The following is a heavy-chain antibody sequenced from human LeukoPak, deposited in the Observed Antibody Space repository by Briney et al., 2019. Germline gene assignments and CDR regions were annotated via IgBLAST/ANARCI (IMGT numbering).Heavy chain of an antibody. CDR1: GFTFGTYW. CDR3: ARGIAARDY. Sequence: GGSLRLSCVASGFTFGTYWMSWVRQAPGKGLEWVANIKQDGSEKYYVDSVKGRFTISRDNAKNSLYLQMNSLRGEDTAVYYCARGIAARDYWGQGTLVTVSS. CDR2: IKQDGSEK. D-gene: IGHD6-6*01. J-gene: IGHJ4*02. V-gene: IGHV3-7*01.